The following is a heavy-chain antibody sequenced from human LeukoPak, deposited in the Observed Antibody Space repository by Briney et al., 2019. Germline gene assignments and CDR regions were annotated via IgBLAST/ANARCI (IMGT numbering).Heavy chain of an antibody. CDR1: GFTFSTYG. CDR2: ISSSSTYL. V-gene: IGHV3-21*01. J-gene: IGHJ3*02. Sequence: PGGSLRLSCAASGFTFSTYGMSWVRQAPGKGLEWVSSISSSSTYLYYADSVKGRFTISRDNAKNSLYLQMNSLRAEDTAVYYCARDLDSGSYFAFDIWGQGTMVTVSS. CDR3: ARDLDSGSYFAFDI. D-gene: IGHD1-26*01.